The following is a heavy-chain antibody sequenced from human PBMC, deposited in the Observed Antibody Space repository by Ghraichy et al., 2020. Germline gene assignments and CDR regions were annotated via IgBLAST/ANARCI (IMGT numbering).Heavy chain of an antibody. CDR2: MNPNSGNT. V-gene: IGHV1-8*01. J-gene: IGHJ3*02. CDR1: GYTFTSYD. D-gene: IGHD3-22*01. Sequence: ASVKVSCKASGYTFTSYDINWVRQAIGQGLEWMGWMNPNSGNTGYAQKFQGRVTMTRNTSISTAYMELSSLRSEDTAVYYCARVEGSDSSGYADAFDIWGQGTMVTVSS. CDR3: ARVEGSDSSGYADAFDI.